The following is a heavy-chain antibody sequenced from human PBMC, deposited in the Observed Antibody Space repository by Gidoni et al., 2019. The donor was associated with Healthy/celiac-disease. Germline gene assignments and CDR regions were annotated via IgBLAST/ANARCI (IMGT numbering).Heavy chain of an antibody. CDR3: ANKAVKVRGVIITRGDAFDI. J-gene: IGHJ3*02. D-gene: IGHD3-10*01. Sequence: EVQLLESGGGLVQPGGSLRLSCAASGFTFSSYAMRWVRQAPGKGLEWVSAISGSGGSTYYADSVKGRFTISRDNSKNTLYLQMNSLRAEDTAVYYCANKAVKVRGVIITRGDAFDIWGQGTMVTVSS. CDR2: ISGSGGST. V-gene: IGHV3-23*01. CDR1: GFTFSSYA.